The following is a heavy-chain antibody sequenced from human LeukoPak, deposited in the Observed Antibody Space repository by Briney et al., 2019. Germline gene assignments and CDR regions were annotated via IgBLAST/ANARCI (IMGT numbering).Heavy chain of an antibody. Sequence: ASVKVSYKASGYTFTGYYMHWVRQAPGQGLEWMGWINPNSGGTNYAQKFQGRVTMTRDTSISTAYMELSRLRSDDTAVYYCASNLVGAYEYFQHWGQGTLVTVSS. V-gene: IGHV1-2*02. D-gene: IGHD1-26*01. CDR1: GYTFTGYY. CDR3: ASNLVGAYEYFQH. J-gene: IGHJ1*01. CDR2: INPNSGGT.